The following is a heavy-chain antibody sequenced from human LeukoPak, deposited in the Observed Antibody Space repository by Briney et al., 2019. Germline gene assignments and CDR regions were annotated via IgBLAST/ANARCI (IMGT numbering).Heavy chain of an antibody. CDR3: ARDGYYYYGMDV. CDR1: GYSFRSDR. CDR2: IYSDGGST. Sequence: SLVVSCGASGYSFRSDRIHSILHSLAARVQWISRIYSDGGSTDYADSVKGRFTISRDNAKKTLYLQMDSLRVDDTAVYYCARDGYYYYGMDVWGRGTTVTVSS. V-gene: IGHV3-74*01. J-gene: IGHJ6*02.